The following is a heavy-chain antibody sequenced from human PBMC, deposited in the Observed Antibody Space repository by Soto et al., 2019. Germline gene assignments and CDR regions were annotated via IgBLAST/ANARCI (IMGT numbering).Heavy chain of an antibody. CDR3: ARVRYCSGGSCYSLEYFQQ. V-gene: IGHV3-48*02. CDR1: GFTFSSYS. CDR2: ISSSSSTI. Sequence: GSLRLSCAASGFTFSSYSMNWVRQAPGKGLEWVSYISSSSSTIYYADSVKGRFTISRDNAKNSLYLQMNSLRDEDTAVYYCARVRYCSGGSCYSLEYFQQWGQGTLGTVSS. J-gene: IGHJ1*01. D-gene: IGHD2-15*01.